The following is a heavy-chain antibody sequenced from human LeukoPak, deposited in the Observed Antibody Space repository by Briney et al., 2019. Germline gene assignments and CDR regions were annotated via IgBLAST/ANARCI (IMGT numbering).Heavy chain of an antibody. CDR3: AMTFYGDGDY. Sequence: SETLSLTCTVSGVSISSYYWSWIRQSPGKGLEWIGHIYYSRSPNYNPSLKSRVTISVDTSKNQFSLKLSSVTAADTAVCYCAMTFYGDGDYWGQGTLVTASS. V-gene: IGHV4-59*08. CDR1: GVSISSYY. CDR2: IYYSRSP. D-gene: IGHD4-17*01. J-gene: IGHJ4*02.